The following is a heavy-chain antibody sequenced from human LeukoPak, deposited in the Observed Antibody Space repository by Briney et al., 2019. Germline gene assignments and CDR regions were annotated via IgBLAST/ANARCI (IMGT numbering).Heavy chain of an antibody. Sequence: GGSLRLSCAASGFSFSSYAFAWVRQGPGKGLEWVAAVTSGGGGTHFADSVKGRFTISRDNTKNTMYLQMNSLRVDDTAMYFCGSDPNGDYVGALGYWGRGALVTVSS. CDR1: GFSFSSYA. V-gene: IGHV3-23*01. D-gene: IGHD2-8*01. CDR3: GSDPNGDYVGALGY. CDR2: VTSGGGGT. J-gene: IGHJ4*01.